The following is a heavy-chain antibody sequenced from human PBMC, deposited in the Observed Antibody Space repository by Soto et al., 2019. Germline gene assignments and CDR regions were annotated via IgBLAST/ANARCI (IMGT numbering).Heavy chain of an antibody. CDR2: ISSSSSYI. Sequence: PGGSLRLSCAASGFTFSSYSMNWVRQAPGKGLEWVSSISSSSSYIHYADSVKGRFTISRDNAKNSLYLQMNSLRAEDTAVYYCARGFGVVIMVPPLDVWGKGTTVTVSS. CDR3: ARGFGVVIMVPPLDV. D-gene: IGHD3-3*01. CDR1: GFTFSSYS. V-gene: IGHV3-21*01. J-gene: IGHJ6*03.